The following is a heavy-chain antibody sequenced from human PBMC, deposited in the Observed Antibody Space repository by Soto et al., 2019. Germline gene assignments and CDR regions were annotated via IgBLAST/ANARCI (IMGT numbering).Heavy chain of an antibody. CDR1: GGSLRSATYY. V-gene: IGHV4-31*11. J-gene: IGHJ3*02. Sequence: SETLSLTCAVSGGSLRSATYYWSWIRQHPGKGLEWIGYFYHSGSTYYKPSLRSRVTISLDTSKNQFSLNLRSVTDADTAIYYCAREETGNDALDIWGQGTLVTVSS. CDR3: AREETGNDALDI. CDR2: FYHSGST. D-gene: IGHD1-1*01.